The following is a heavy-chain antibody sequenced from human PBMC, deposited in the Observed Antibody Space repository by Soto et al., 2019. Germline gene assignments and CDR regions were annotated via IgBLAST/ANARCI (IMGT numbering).Heavy chain of an antibody. CDR1: GLTFGDSA. J-gene: IGHJ6*02. Sequence: TGGSLRLSCTSSGLTFGDSAMSWFRQAPGKGLEWVGFIRSKTYGGTTEYAASVKGRFTISRDDSKNTLYLQMNSLKTEDTAVYYCTTDLLARIQLWSPSTSDYYYGMDVWGQGTTVTVSS. CDR2: IRSKTYGGTT. D-gene: IGHD5-18*01. V-gene: IGHV3-49*03. CDR3: TTDLLARIQLWSPSTSDYYYGMDV.